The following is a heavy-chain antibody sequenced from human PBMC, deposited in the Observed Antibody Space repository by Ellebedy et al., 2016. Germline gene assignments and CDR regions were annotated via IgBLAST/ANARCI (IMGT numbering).Heavy chain of an antibody. J-gene: IGHJ2*01. D-gene: IGHD2-2*01. CDR2: IKQDGSEK. Sequence: GGSLRLXCAASGFTFSSYAMSWVRQAPGKGLEWVANIKQDGSEKYYVDSVKGRFTISRDNAKNSLYLQMNSLRAEDTAVYYCARPGTSWGTYFDLWGRGTLVTVSS. V-gene: IGHV3-7*01. CDR1: GFTFSSYA. CDR3: ARPGTSWGTYFDL.